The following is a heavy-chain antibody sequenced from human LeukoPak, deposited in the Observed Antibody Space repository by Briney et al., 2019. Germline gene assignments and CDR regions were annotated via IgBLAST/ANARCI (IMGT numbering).Heavy chain of an antibody. Sequence: GGSLRLSCEASTFTFSTYWMSWVRQAPGKGLEWVANIKQDGSEKYYVDSVKGRFTISRDNAKNSLYLQMNSLRAEDTAVYYCARVLGVSSSIFDYWGQGTLVTVSS. J-gene: IGHJ4*02. CDR3: ARVLGVSSSIFDY. CDR2: IKQDGSEK. V-gene: IGHV3-7*01. CDR1: TFTFSTYW. D-gene: IGHD3-10*01.